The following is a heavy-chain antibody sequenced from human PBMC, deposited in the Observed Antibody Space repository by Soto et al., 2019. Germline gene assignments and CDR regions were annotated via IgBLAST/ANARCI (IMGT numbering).Heavy chain of an antibody. Sequence: ESGGGLVKPGGSLRLSCAASGFTFSNAWMNWVRQAPGKGLEWVGRIKSKTDGGTTDYAAPVKGRFTISRDDSKNTLYLQMNSLKTEDTAVYYCTSALTYYYDSSGYYYPDYWGQGTLVTVSS. CDR1: GFTFSNAW. CDR3: TSALTYYYDSSGYYYPDY. CDR2: IKSKTDGGTT. V-gene: IGHV3-15*07. J-gene: IGHJ4*02. D-gene: IGHD3-22*01.